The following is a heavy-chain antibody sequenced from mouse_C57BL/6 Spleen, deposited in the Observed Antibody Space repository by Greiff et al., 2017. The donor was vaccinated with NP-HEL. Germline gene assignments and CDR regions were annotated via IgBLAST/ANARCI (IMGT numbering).Heavy chain of an antibody. D-gene: IGHD1-2*01. V-gene: IGHV1-61*01. CDR2: IYPSDSET. Sequence: QVQLKQPGAELVRPGSSVKLSCKASGYTFASYWMDWVKQRPGQGLEWIGNIYPSDSETHYNQKFKDKATLTVDKSSSTAYMQLSSLTSEDSAVYYCAREGTLRGYAMDYWGQGTSVTVSS. J-gene: IGHJ4*01. CDR3: AREGTLRGYAMDY. CDR1: GYTFASYW.